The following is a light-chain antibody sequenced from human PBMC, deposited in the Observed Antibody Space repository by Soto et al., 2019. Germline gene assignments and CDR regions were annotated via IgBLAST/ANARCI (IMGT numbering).Light chain of an antibody. V-gene: IGKV1-39*01. CDR2: KAS. Sequence: DIQVTQSPSSLSASLVDIVTITCRASQSISSSFLNWYQQKPGKAPKLLIYKASTLKSGVPSRFSGSGSGTDFTLTIRSLQPEDFATYYCQQPISFPITFGQGTRLEIK. CDR1: QSISSSF. J-gene: IGKJ5*01. CDR3: QQPISFPIT.